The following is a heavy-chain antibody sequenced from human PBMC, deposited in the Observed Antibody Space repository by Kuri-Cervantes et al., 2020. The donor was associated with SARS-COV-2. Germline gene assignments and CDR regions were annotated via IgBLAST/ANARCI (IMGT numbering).Heavy chain of an antibody. CDR1: GFTFSSYA. Sequence: GGSLRLSCAASGFTFSSYAMSWVRQAPGKGLEWVSAITGSGGNTYYADSVKGRFTISRDNSKNTLYLQMNSLRAEDTAVYYCAKALPGVTIFGVVIMSEGEYYYYGMDVWGQGTTVTVSS. J-gene: IGHJ6*02. V-gene: IGHV3-23*01. D-gene: IGHD3-3*01. CDR3: AKALPGVTIFGVVIMSEGEYYYYGMDV. CDR2: ITGSGGNT.